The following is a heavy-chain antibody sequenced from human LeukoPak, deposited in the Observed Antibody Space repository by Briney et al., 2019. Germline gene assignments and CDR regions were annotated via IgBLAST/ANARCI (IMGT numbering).Heavy chain of an antibody. D-gene: IGHD5-24*01. J-gene: IGHJ4*02. CDR3: ARRWKGAFGNPFDY. Sequence: GASVKVSCKASGYRFTAYATHWVRQAPGQRLEWMGWINPDKGDTQYSQNFQGRITVTRDTSASTTYMELSSLVFEDTAVYYCARRWKGAFGNPFDYWGQGTLVTVSS. CDR2: INPDKGDT. CDR1: GYRFTAYA. V-gene: IGHV1-3*01.